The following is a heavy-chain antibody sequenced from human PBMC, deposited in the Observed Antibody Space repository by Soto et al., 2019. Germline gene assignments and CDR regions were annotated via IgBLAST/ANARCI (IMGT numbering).Heavy chain of an antibody. CDR2: IWYDGSNK. Sequence: GGSLRLSCAASGFTFSSYGMHWVRQAPGKGLEWVAVIWYDGSNKYYADSVKGRFTISRDNSKNTLYLQMNSLRAEDTAVYYCARGRWSSTSCYFDYWGQGTLVTVSS. V-gene: IGHV3-33*01. J-gene: IGHJ4*02. CDR1: GFTFSSYG. CDR3: ARGRWSSTSCYFDY. D-gene: IGHD2-2*01.